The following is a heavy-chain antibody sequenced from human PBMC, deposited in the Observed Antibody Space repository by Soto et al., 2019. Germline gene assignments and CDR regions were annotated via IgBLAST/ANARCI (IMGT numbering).Heavy chain of an antibody. CDR3: ASSNYYDILTGHTHFDY. J-gene: IGHJ4*02. V-gene: IGHV4-31*03. D-gene: IGHD3-9*01. Sequence: QVQLQESGPGLVKPSQTLSLTCTVSGGSISSGGYYWSWIRQHPGKGLEWIGYIYYSGSTYYNPSLKCRVTISVDTSKNQFSLKLSSVTAADTAVYYCASSNYYDILTGHTHFDYWGQGTLVTVSS. CDR1: GGSISSGGYY. CDR2: IYYSGST.